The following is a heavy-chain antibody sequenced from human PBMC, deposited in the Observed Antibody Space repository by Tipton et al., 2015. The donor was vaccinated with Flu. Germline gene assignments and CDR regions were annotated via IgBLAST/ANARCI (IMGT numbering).Heavy chain of an antibody. CDR1: GVSISSGGYY. CDR3: ARGSGSGTYVIFYF. V-gene: IGHV4-31*11. CDR2: IYFTGKT. J-gene: IGHJ4*02. D-gene: IGHD3-10*01. Sequence: TLSLTCAVSGVSISSGGYYWSWIRQHPGKGLEWIGYIYFTGKTYYNSSLQSRVSISVDTSKNQFSLRLNSVTAADTAVYYCARGSGSGTYVIFYFWGQGTLVTVSS.